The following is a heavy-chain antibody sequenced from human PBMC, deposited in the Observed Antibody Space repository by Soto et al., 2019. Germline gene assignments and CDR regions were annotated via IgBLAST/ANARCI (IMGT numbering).Heavy chain of an antibody. Sequence: EVQLVESGGGLVKPGGSLRLSCAASGFSFSSYTMNWVRQAPGKGLEWVSSISTTSSYIYYADSVKGRFTISRDNAKNSLSLQMNRLRDEDTAVYYCAREGSLYIDSISSCVDYWGQGALVTVSS. CDR2: ISTTSSYI. J-gene: IGHJ4*02. CDR3: AREGSLYIDSISSCVDY. V-gene: IGHV3-21*01. D-gene: IGHD3-9*01. CDR1: GFSFSSYT.